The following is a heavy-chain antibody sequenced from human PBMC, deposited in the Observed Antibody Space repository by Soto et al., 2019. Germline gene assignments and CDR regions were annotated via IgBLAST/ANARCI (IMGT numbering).Heavy chain of an antibody. Sequence: GGSLRLSCAASGFTYDNYAMHWVRQAPGKGLEWVSGINWNSGTIGYADSVRGRFTISRDNAKNSLYLQMNSLRAEDTALYHCARAATVTTSPDYWGQGTLVTVSS. CDR1: GFTYDNYA. CDR3: ARAATVTTSPDY. J-gene: IGHJ4*02. CDR2: INWNSGTI. D-gene: IGHD4-17*01. V-gene: IGHV3-9*01.